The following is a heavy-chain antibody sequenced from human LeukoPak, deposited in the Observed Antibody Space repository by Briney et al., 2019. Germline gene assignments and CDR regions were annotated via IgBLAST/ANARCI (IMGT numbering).Heavy chain of an antibody. CDR3: AKDRPNYYGSNGHYYRRDGDY. D-gene: IGHD3-22*01. CDR2: ITSSGDGT. V-gene: IGHV3-23*01. CDR1: GFTFYMYA. Sequence: GGSLTLSCQASGFTFYMYAMSWVRQAPGKGLQWVSSITSSGDGTYYADSVKGRFTIPRDNSENMLYLQMNSLRVEDTAVYFCAKDRPNYYGSNGHYYRRDGDYWGQGTLVTVSS. J-gene: IGHJ4*02.